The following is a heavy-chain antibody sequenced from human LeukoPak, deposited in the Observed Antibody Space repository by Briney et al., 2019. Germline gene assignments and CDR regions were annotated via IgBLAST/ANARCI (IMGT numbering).Heavy chain of an antibody. CDR1: GGSISPYY. J-gene: IGHJ4*01. CDR3: ASDYYGSGSSDY. V-gene: IGHV4-59*01. Sequence: RTSETLSLTCTVSGGSISPYYWSWIRLPPGKGLEWIGSIYYIGSTNYNPSLKSRVTISVDTSKNQFSLELSSVTAADTAVYHCASDYYGSGSSDYWGHGTQVTVSS. D-gene: IGHD3-10*01. CDR2: IYYIGST.